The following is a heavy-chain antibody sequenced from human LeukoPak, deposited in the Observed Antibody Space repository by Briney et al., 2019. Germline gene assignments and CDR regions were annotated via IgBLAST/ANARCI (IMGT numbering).Heavy chain of an antibody. V-gene: IGHV1-3*01. CDR2: INAGNGNT. Sequence: ASVKVSCKASGYTFTNYVMHGVRQAPGQRLEWMGWINAGNGNTKYSQKFQGRVTFTRDTSASTAYMELSSLRSEDTAVYYCARDPAPDYFDYWGQGTLVTVSS. J-gene: IGHJ4*02. CDR1: GYTFTNYV. CDR3: ARDPAPDYFDY.